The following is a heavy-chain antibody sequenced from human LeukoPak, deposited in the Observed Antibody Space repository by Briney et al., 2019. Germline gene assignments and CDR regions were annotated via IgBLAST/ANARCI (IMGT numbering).Heavy chain of an antibody. CDR3: ASVYYYDSSGLQGDFDY. CDR1: GFTLSSNW. CDR2: IDDVGSGT. J-gene: IGHJ4*02. D-gene: IGHD3-22*01. Sequence: SGGSLRLSCAASGFTLSSNWMHWVRQVPGKGLVWVSRIDDVGSGTSYADSVKGRFTISRDDAKNTVYLQMNSLRVEDTAVYYCASVYYYDSSGLQGDFDYWGQGTLVTVSS. V-gene: IGHV3-74*01.